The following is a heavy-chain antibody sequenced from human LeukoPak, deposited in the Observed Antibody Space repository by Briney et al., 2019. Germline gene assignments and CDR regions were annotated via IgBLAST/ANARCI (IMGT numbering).Heavy chain of an antibody. CDR2: IYTSGST. V-gene: IGHV4-4*07. CDR1: GGSISSYY. J-gene: IGHJ6*02. Sequence: SETLSLTCTVSGGSISSYYWSWIRQPAGKGLEWIGRIYTSGSTNCNPSLKSRVTMSVDTSKNQFSLKLSSVTAADTAVYYCARVYSSSGPYYYYYGMDVWGQGTTVTVSS. D-gene: IGHD6-6*01. CDR3: ARVYSSSGPYYYYYGMDV.